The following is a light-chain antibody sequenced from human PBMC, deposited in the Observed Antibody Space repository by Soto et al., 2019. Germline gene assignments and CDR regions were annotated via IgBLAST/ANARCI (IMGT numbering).Light chain of an antibody. Sequence: QSALTQPPSASGSPGQSVTMSCTGTSSDVGDYNYVSWYQQHPGKAPKLIIYEVNKRPSGVPDRFSGSKSGNTASLTVSGLQAEDEADYYCSSYAGSNTFLFGGGTKLTVL. V-gene: IGLV2-8*01. CDR3: SSYAGSNTFL. CDR2: EVN. J-gene: IGLJ3*02. CDR1: SSDVGDYNY.